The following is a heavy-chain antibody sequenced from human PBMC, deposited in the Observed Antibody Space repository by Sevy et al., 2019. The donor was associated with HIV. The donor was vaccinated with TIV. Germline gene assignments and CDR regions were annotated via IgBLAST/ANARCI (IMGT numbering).Heavy chain of an antibody. CDR1: GFTFSSYA. CDR2: ISYDGSNK. CDR3: ARAVSIQLWNHYFDY. V-gene: IGHV3-30-3*01. J-gene: IGHJ4*02. Sequence: GGSLRLSCAASGFTFSSYAMHWVRQAPGKGLEWVAVISYDGSNKYYADSVKGRFTISRDNSKNTLYLQMNSLRAEDTAVYYCARAVSIQLWNHYFDYWGQGTLVTVSS. D-gene: IGHD5-18*01.